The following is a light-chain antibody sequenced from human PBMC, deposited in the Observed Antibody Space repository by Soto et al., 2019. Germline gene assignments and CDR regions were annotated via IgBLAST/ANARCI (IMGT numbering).Light chain of an antibody. CDR1: QSISSW. CDR2: KAS. Sequence: DXXMTQSPSTLSASVGDRVTITCRASQSISSWLAWYQQKPGRAPKLLIYKASSLESGVPSRFSGSGSGTEFTLTISSLQPDDFATYYCQQYNSQWTFGQGTKVEFK. V-gene: IGKV1-5*03. CDR3: QQYNSQWT. J-gene: IGKJ1*01.